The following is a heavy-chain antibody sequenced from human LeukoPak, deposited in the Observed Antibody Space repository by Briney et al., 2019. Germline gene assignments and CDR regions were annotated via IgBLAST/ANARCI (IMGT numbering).Heavy chain of an antibody. CDR1: GGSFSGYY. Sequence: SETLSLTCAVYGGSFSGYYWSWIRQPPGKGLEWIGEINHSGSTNYNPSLKSRVTISVDTYKNQFSLKLSSVTAADTAVYYCARAYYDSSGYPRNYYYYTDVWGKGTTVTVSS. CDR2: INHSGST. D-gene: IGHD3-22*01. J-gene: IGHJ6*03. CDR3: ARAYYDSSGYPRNYYYYTDV. V-gene: IGHV4-34*01.